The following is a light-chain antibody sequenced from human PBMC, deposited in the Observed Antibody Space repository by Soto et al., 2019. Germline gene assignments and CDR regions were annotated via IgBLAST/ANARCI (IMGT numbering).Light chain of an antibody. CDR3: RHYGTSAL. J-gene: IGKJ3*01. CDR2: AS. Sequence: EIVLTQSPGTLSLSPGERATLSCRASESVSDSYLAWYQQKPGQAPRLLIYASNRTTGIPDRFSGSGSGTHFTLSIRRLEPDDFAVYYCRHYGTSALFGPGTKVAIK. V-gene: IGKV3-20*01. CDR1: ESVSDSY.